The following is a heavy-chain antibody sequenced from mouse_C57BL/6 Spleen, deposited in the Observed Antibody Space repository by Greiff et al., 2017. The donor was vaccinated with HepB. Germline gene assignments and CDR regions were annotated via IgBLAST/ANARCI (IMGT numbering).Heavy chain of an antibody. Sequence: VQGVESGPGLVQPSQSLSITCTVSGFSLTSYGVHWVRQAPGKGLEWLGVIWRGGSTDYNAAFMSRLSIPKDNPKSQVFLKMNSLQADDTAIYYCAMVITTESYALDYWGQGTSVTVSS. CDR2: IWRGGST. D-gene: IGHD2-4*01. V-gene: IGHV2-5*01. CDR1: GFSLTSYG. CDR3: AMVITTESYALDY. J-gene: IGHJ4*01.